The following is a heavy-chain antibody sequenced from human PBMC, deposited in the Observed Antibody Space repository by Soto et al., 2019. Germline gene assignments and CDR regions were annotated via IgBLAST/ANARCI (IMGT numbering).Heavy chain of an antibody. Sequence: ASVKVSYKVSGGTFSSSPISWVRQAPGQGLEWMGWISAYNGNTNYAQKLQGRVTMTTDTSTSTAYMELRSLRSDDTAVYYCARGVLMVQRGWFDPWGQGTLVTVSS. CDR1: GGTFSSSP. D-gene: IGHD2-8*01. J-gene: IGHJ5*02. CDR2: ISAYNGNT. V-gene: IGHV1-18*01. CDR3: ARGVLMVQRGWFDP.